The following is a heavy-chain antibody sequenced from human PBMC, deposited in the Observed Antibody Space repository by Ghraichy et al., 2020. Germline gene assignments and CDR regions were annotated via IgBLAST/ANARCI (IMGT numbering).Heavy chain of an antibody. J-gene: IGHJ3*02. D-gene: IGHD2-2*01. V-gene: IGHV4-34*01. CDR1: GGSFSGYY. CDR3: ARNQQDAGGSFDI. Sequence: SDTLSLTCAVYGGSFSGYYWSWIRQPPGKGLEWIGEINHSGSTNYNPSLKSRVTISVDTSKNQFSLKLSSVTAADTAVYYCARNQQDAGGSFDIWGQGTMVTVSS. CDR2: INHSGST.